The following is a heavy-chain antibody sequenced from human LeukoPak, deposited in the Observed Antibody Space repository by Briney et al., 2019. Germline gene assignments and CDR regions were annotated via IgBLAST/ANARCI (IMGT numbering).Heavy chain of an antibody. CDR2: IYYSGST. Sequence: PSQTLSLTCTVSGGSISSGGYYWSWIRQHPGKGLEWIGYIYYSGSTYYNPSLKSRVTISVDTSKNQFSLKLSSVTAADTAVYYCARLNSSGYYYGMDVWGQGTTVTVSS. CDR3: ARLNSSGYYYGMDV. V-gene: IGHV4-31*03. CDR1: GGSISSGGYY. J-gene: IGHJ6*02. D-gene: IGHD6-19*01.